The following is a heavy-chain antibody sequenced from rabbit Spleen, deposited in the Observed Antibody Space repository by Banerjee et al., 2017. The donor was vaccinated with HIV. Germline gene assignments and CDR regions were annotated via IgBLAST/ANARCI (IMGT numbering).Heavy chain of an antibody. J-gene: IGHJ6*01. Sequence: QSLEESGGDLVKPGASLTLTCTASGFSFSYSDYMCWVRQPPGKGPEWIACIGAGVTYTTYYATWAKGRFTISKTSSTTVTLQMTSLTAADTATYFCARDSGTSFSSYGMDLWGLGTLVTVS. CDR2: IGAGVTYTT. CDR1: GFSFSYSDY. CDR3: ARDSGTSFSSYGMDL. V-gene: IGHV1S40*01. D-gene: IGHD8-1*01.